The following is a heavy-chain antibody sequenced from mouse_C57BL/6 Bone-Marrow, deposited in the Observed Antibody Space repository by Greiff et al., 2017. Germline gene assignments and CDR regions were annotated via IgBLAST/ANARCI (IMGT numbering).Heavy chain of an antibody. CDR1: GFTFSSYG. CDR2: ISRGGSYT. J-gene: IGHJ4*01. Sequence: EVQRLESGADLVKPGASLKLSCAASGFTFSSYGMHWVRQTPDQRLEWVATISRGGSYTNYPDRVKGQVTITGDTATNTLYLQMSSLNSEDTAVYYCASYPVYYDAMDYWGQGTPVTVSA. CDR3: ASYPVYYDAMDY. V-gene: IGHV5-6*01. D-gene: IGHD5-5*01.